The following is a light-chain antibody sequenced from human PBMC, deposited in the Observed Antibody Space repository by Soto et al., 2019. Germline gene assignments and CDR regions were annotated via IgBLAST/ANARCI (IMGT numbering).Light chain of an antibody. V-gene: IGLV4-69*01. J-gene: IGLJ2*01. CDR3: QTWGTGILV. Sequence: QAVVTQSPSASASLGASVKLTCILSSRHSSYAIAWHQQQPEKGPRYLMKLNSDGRHTKGDGIPDRFSGSSSGTERYLTISSLQSEDEADYYCQTWGTGILVFGGGTKLTVL. CDR2: LNSDGRH. CDR1: SRHSSYA.